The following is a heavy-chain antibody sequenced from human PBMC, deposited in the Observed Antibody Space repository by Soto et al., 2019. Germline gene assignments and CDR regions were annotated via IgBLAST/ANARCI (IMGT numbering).Heavy chain of an antibody. CDR2: IDPRDSYS. D-gene: IGHD3-10*01. CDR1: GYSFTSYW. Sequence: GESLKISCKGSGYSFTSYWITWVRQMPGKGLEWMGRIDPRDSYSSYSPSFQGHVTMSADKSISTAYLQWSSLMASDTAMYYCARTYYYGSRSYYIFDYWGRGTLVTVSS. CDR3: ARTYYYGSRSYYIFDY. V-gene: IGHV5-10-1*01. J-gene: IGHJ4*02.